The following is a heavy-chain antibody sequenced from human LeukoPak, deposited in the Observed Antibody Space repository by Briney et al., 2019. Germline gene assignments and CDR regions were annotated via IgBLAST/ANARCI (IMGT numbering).Heavy chain of an antibody. D-gene: IGHD3-3*01. J-gene: IGHJ4*02. Sequence: PSETLSLTCTVSGGSISSSSYYWGWIRQPPGKGLEWIGSIYYSGSTYYNPSLKSRVTISVDTSKNQFSLNLSSVTAADTAVYYCATATYDFWSGYLSPHYFDYWGQGTLVTVSS. CDR1: GGSISSSSYY. V-gene: IGHV4-39*01. CDR3: ATATYDFWSGYLSPHYFDY. CDR2: IYYSGST.